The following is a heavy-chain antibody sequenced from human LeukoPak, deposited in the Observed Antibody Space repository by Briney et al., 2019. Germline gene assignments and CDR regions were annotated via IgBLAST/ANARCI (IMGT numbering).Heavy chain of an antibody. Sequence: GGSLTLTCLASGFTLSSNEMSWVRQAAAREREGVSFISCGSTYYDDSSKGRYTIARDNSKNTLHLQMNSPRAEDTAVYYCAKSGYEGKIDPWGQGTLVTVSS. CDR3: AKSGYEGKIDP. D-gene: IGHD5-18*01. CDR2: ISCGST. V-gene: IGHV3-38-3*01. J-gene: IGHJ5*02. CDR1: GFTLSSNE.